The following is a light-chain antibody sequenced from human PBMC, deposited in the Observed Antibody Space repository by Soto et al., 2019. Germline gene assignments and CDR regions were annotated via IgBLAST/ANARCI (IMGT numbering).Light chain of an antibody. Sequence: EVVVTQSPATLSVSLGGRATLSCRASQSVRTNLAWYQQKPGQAPRLLIYAASTRATGIPARFSGSGSGTEFTLTITSLQSADFAVYYCQQYNNWPPLTFGGGTKVEIK. CDR3: QQYNNWPPLT. CDR2: AAS. J-gene: IGKJ4*01. V-gene: IGKV3-15*01. CDR1: QSVRTN.